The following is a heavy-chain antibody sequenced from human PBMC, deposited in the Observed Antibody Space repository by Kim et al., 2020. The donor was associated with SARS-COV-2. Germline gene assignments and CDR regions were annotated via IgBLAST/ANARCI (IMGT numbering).Heavy chain of an antibody. J-gene: IGHJ4*02. V-gene: IGHV3-43*02. Sequence: GGSLRLSCAASGFIFDDYAMHWVRQVPGKGLEWVALISGNGGSTYHADSVKGRFTISRDNSKNSLYLQMNSLRTEDTALYYCAKALNALVTASFFDYWGQRTLVTVSS. CDR2: ISGNGGST. D-gene: IGHD2-21*02. CDR1: GFIFDDYA. CDR3: AKALNALVTASFFDY.